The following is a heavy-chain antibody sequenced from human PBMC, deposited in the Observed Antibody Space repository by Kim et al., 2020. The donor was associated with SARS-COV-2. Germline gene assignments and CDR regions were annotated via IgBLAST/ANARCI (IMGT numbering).Heavy chain of an antibody. D-gene: IGHD4-17*01. J-gene: IGHJ4*02. Sequence: GESLKISCKGSGYSFTSYWITWVRQMPGKGLEWMGRIDPSDSYTNYSPSFQGHVTIPADKSISTAYLQWSSLKASDTAMYYCARHGDYGADCWGRGTLVTVSS. CDR3: ARHGDYGADC. CDR2: IDPSDSYT. V-gene: IGHV5-10-1*01. CDR1: GYSFTSYW.